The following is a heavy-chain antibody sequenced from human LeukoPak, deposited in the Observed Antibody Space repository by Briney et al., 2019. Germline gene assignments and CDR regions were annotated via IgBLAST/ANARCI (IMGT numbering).Heavy chain of an antibody. CDR3: ARHGYYGSGSHFDY. Sequence: SETLSLTCPVSGGSISSSSYYWGWIRQPPGKGLEWIGSIYYSGSTYYNPSLKSRVTISVDTSKNQFSLKLSSVTAADTAVYYCARHGYYGSGSHFDYWGQGTLVTVSS. J-gene: IGHJ4*02. V-gene: IGHV4-39*01. D-gene: IGHD3-10*01. CDR1: GGSISSSSYY. CDR2: IYYSGST.